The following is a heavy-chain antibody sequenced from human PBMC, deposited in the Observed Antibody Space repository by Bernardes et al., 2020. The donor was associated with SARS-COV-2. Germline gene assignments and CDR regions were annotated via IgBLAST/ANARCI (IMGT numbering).Heavy chain of an antibody. V-gene: IGHV1-69*05. CDR3: ACGIRNRHYYDGLDD. J-gene: IGHJ6*02. D-gene: IGHD1-20*01. CDR2: TIPRFDQT. Sequence: SVKVSCKASEGPFRDCAISWVRQPPGHGLEGLGGTIPRFDQTNYAQNFPGPVTITTDESTRAVGLVLTSLPSDDTAMYYCACGIRNRHYYDGLDDCGQRITVIVSS. CDR1: EGPFRDCA.